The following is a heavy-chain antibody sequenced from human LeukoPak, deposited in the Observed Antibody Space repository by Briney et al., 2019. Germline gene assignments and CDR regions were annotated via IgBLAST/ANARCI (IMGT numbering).Heavy chain of an antibody. V-gene: IGHV3-23*01. CDR2: ISGSGGST. CDR3: AKDGQSSGYAFDI. J-gene: IGHJ3*02. CDR1: GFTFSSYA. D-gene: IGHD3-22*01. Sequence: GSLRLSCAASGFTFSSYAMSWVRQAPGKGLEWVSAISGSGGSTYYADSVKGRFTISRDNSKNTLYLQMSSLRAEDTAVYYCAKDGQSSGYAFDIWGQGTMVTVSS.